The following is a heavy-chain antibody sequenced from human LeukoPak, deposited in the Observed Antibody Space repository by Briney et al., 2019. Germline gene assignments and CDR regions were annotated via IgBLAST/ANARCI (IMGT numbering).Heavy chain of an antibody. Sequence: AGGSLRLSCADSGFTVCSNHMNWVRPGPGEGLGWVSLIFNGGSTYYADSVKGRFTISRDNSKNTLYLQMNSVRAEDTAVYYCASFPIAAAGTGGGYWGQGTLVTVSS. CDR2: IFNGGST. V-gene: IGHV3-53*01. CDR3: ASFPIAAAGTGGGY. D-gene: IGHD6-13*01. J-gene: IGHJ4*02. CDR1: GFTVCSNH.